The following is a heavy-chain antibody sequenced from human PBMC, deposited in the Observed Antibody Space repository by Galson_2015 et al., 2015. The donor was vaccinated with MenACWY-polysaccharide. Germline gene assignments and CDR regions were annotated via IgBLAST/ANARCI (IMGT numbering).Heavy chain of an antibody. J-gene: IGHJ4*02. CDR1: GFTFSTYW. D-gene: IGHD5-12*01. V-gene: IGHV3-74*01. Sequence: SLRLSCAASGFTFSTYWMHWVRQAPGMGLVWVSRIKSDGGSTSYADSVKGRFTVSRDNAKNTLYLQMNSLRAEDTAVYYCARGYSGYDWGQGTLVTVSS. CDR3: ARGYSGYD. CDR2: IKSDGGST.